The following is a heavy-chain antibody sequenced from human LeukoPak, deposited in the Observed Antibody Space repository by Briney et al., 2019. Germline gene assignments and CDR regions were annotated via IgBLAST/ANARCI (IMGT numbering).Heavy chain of an antibody. CDR2: IDHSGTT. D-gene: IGHD3-10*01. Sequence: SETLSLTCTVHGGSFSGYLWSWIRQTPGKGLEWIGEIDHSGTTNYNPSLKSRVTISLDTSKNQFSLKVTSVTAADTAVYYCARSGTYQYSSTSDYWGQGTLVTVSS. CDR1: GGSFSGYL. CDR3: ARSGTYQYSSTSDY. J-gene: IGHJ4*02. V-gene: IGHV4-34*01.